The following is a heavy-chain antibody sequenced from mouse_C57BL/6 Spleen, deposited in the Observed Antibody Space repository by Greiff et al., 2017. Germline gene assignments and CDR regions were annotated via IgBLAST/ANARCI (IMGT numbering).Heavy chain of an antibody. CDR2: IDPANGNT. CDR1: GFNIKNTY. CDR3: ARFGPTGSNYFDY. V-gene: IGHV14-3*01. J-gene: IGHJ2*01. Sequence: EVQLQQSVAELVRPGASVKLSCTASGFNIKNTYMHWVKQRPEQGLEWIGRIDPANGNTKYAPKFQGKATITADPSSNTAYLPLISLTSEDTAIYYCARFGPTGSNYFDYWGQGTTLTVSS.